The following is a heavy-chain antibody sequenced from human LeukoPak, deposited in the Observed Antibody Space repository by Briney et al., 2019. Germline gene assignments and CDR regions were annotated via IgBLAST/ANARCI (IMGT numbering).Heavy chain of an antibody. D-gene: IGHD3-22*01. CDR2: IYYNGSP. Sequence: KPSETLSLTCTVSGASPISYYWNWIRQPPGKGLEWIGYIYYNGSPNYNPSLKSRVTMSQDTSKNQFSLKLTSVTAADTAVYYCARDSRSYERSGYYHFDFWGQGSLVTVSS. V-gene: IGHV4-59*01. CDR3: ARDSRSYERSGYYHFDF. J-gene: IGHJ4*02. CDR1: GASPISYY.